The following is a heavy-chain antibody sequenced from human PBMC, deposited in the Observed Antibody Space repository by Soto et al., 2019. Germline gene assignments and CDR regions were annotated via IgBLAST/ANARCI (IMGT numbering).Heavy chain of an antibody. D-gene: IGHD6-19*01. V-gene: IGHV3-30*18. CDR3: AKDRRVVAVAAPFDY. CDR1: GFTFSSYG. Sequence: QVQLVESGGGVVQPGRSLRLSCAASGFTFSSYGMQWVRQAPGKGLEWVAVISYDGSNKYYADSVKGRFTISRDNSKNTLYLQMNSLRAEDTAVYYCAKDRRVVAVAAPFDYWGQGTLVTVSS. CDR2: ISYDGSNK. J-gene: IGHJ4*02.